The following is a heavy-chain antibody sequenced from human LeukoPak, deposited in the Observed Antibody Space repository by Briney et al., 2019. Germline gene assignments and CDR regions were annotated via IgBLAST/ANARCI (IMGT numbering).Heavy chain of an antibody. CDR2: MSSAGKS. CDR1: SGSLTNYY. D-gene: IGHD6-25*01. J-gene: IGHJ5*02. Sequence: KPSETLSLTCTVSSGSLTNYYWTWIRQSPGKGLEWIASMSSAGKSNTNPSLQSRVTISLDTSNNQLSLKMTSVISADTAIYYCARGHVAPQRQFIARRGLRTVSRFDPWGQGTLVLVSA. V-gene: IGHV4-59*01. CDR3: ARGHVAPQRQFIARRGLRTVSRFDP.